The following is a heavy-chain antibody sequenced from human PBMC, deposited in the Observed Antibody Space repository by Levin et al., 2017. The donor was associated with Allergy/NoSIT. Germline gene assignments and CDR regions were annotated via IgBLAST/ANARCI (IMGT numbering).Heavy chain of an antibody. CDR2: ISSSSSYI. CDR3: ARGSSSGRAPLNDY. CDR1: GFTFSSYS. Sequence: PGGSLRLSCAASGFTFSSYSMNWVRQAPGKGLEWVSSISSSSSYIYYADSVKGRFTISRDNAKNSLYLQMNSLRAEDTAVYYCARGSSSGRAPLNDYWGQGTLVTVSS. D-gene: IGHD6-6*01. V-gene: IGHV3-21*01. J-gene: IGHJ4*02.